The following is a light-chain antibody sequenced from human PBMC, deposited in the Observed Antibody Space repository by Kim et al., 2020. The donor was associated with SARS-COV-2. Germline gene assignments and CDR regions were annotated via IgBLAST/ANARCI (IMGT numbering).Light chain of an antibody. V-gene: IGKV3-15*01. CDR1: QSVGTK. CDR2: GAS. CDR3: QQYSDWPQ. J-gene: IGKJ2*01. Sequence: PGEEATLSCTASQSVGTKLGWYQHKPGQAPRPLISGASTRAPGIPARFSGSGSGIEFTLSINSLQSADFAAHYCQQYSDWPQFGQGTKLEI.